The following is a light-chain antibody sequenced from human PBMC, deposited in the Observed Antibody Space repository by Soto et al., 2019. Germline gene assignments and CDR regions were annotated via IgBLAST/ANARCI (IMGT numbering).Light chain of an antibody. V-gene: IGKV1-39*01. Sequence: DIQMTQSPSSVSASVGDRVTITCRASQAIDSWLAWYQQKPGEAPKLLIFTGSLLHSGVPPRFSGSGSGTDFTLTISSLQPGDFATYYCQQSYNTPTTFGQGTKVDIK. CDR3: QQSYNTPTT. CDR2: TGS. CDR1: QAIDSW. J-gene: IGKJ2*01.